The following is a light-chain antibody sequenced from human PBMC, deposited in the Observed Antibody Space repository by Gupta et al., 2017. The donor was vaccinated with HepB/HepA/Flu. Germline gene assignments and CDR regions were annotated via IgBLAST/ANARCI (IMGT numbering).Light chain of an antibody. CDR2: RAS. Sequence: DIQMTQSPSSLSASVGDKVTITCRASQTITTALNWYQQKAGKPPNLLIYRASTLHTGVPSRFSGSGSGTDFTLTISSVQPEDFATYYCQQGYSVPLTFGQETRLDIK. J-gene: IGKJ5*01. CDR1: QTITTA. V-gene: IGKV1-39*01. CDR3: QQGYSVPLT.